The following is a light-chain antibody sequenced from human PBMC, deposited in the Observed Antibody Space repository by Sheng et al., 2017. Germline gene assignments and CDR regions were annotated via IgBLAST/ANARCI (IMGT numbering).Light chain of an antibody. V-gene: IGLV3-1*01. J-gene: IGLJ2*01. CDR2: QDS. CDR1: KLGDKY. CDR3: QAWDKNTENVV. Sequence: YELTQPPSVSVSPGQTASITCSGDKLGDKYACWYQQKPGQSPVLVIYQDSKRPSGIPERFSGSNSGNTATLTISGTQAMDEADYYCQAWDKNTENVVFGGGTKLTVL.